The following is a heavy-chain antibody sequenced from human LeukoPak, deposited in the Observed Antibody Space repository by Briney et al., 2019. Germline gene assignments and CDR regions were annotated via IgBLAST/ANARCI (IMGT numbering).Heavy chain of an antibody. CDR1: GFNFRSYA. CDR3: ARPGGYAFDM. Sequence: GTSLRLSCAASGFNFRSYAFHWVRQAPGEGPEWMAFITYDGTDTYYADSVKGRFTLSRDNSQNTLYLQMNSLRAADTAVYYCARPGGYAFDMWGQGTMVTVSS. J-gene: IGHJ3*02. V-gene: IGHV3-30*04. D-gene: IGHD3-16*01. CDR2: ITYDGTDT.